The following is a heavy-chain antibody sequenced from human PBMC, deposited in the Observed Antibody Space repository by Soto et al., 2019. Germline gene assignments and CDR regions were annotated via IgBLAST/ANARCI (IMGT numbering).Heavy chain of an antibody. CDR2: IWYDGSNK. Sequence: QVQLVESGGGVVQPGRSLRLSCAASGFTFSXYGMXXXXQAPGKGLEWVAVIWYDGSNKYYADSVKGRFTISRDNSKNTLYLQMNSLRAEDTAVYYCARDLSYWGQGTLVTVSS. CDR3: ARDLSY. V-gene: IGHV3-33*01. CDR1: GFTFSXYG. J-gene: IGHJ4*02.